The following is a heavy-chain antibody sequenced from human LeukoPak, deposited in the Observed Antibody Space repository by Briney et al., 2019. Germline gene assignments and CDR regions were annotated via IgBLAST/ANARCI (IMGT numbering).Heavy chain of an antibody. J-gene: IGHJ4*01. CDR3: ARARVASRIVLHY. Sequence: SETLSLTCNVSGGSISSYNYNWIRQSPGKGLEWIAYMYDGGSTRYNPSLKSRVTLSIDTSKKQFSLRLTSVTAADTAVYYCARARVASRIVLHYWGHGTLVTVSS. D-gene: IGHD6-6*01. CDR2: MYDGGST. CDR1: GGSISSYN. V-gene: IGHV4-59*12.